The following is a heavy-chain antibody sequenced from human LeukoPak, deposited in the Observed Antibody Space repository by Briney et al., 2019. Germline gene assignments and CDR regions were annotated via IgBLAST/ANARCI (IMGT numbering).Heavy chain of an antibody. CDR2: IKCDGSEK. CDR3: VRGVGSSTSCYVRAFVI. Sequence: GGSLRLSCAASGFTFSNSWMHWVCQAPEKGLEWVADIKCDGSEKCYVDSVKGRLTISRDNAKNSLYLQVNSLRAEDMTVYYCVRGVGSSTSCYVRAFVIWGQGTMVTVSS. CDR1: GFTFSNSW. D-gene: IGHD2-2*01. J-gene: IGHJ3*02. V-gene: IGHV3-52*01.